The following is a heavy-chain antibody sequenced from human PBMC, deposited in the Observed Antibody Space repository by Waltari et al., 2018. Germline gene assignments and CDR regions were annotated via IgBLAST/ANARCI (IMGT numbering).Heavy chain of an antibody. CDR3: AKSGGFWMMGHNWFDP. Sequence: QVQLQQWGAGLLKPSETLSLTCAVYGGSFSGYYWSWIRQPPGKGLEWIGEINHSGSTNYNPSLKSRVTISVDTSKNQFSLKLSSVTAADTAVYYCAKSGGFWMMGHNWFDPWGQGTLVTVSS. J-gene: IGHJ5*02. D-gene: IGHD3-3*01. V-gene: IGHV4-34*01. CDR2: INHSGST. CDR1: GGSFSGYY.